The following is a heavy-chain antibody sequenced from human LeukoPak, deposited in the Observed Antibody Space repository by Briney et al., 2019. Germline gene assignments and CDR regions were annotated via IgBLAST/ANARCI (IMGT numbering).Heavy chain of an antibody. V-gene: IGHV3-20*04. CDR2: INWNGGST. CDR1: GFTFDDYG. J-gene: IGHJ6*03. CDR3: ARAGEQLVPNTHYYYYMDV. D-gene: IGHD6-13*01. Sequence: GGSLRLSCAASGFTFDDYGMSWVRQAPGKGLEWVSGINWNGGSTGYADSVKGRFTISRDNAKNSLYLQMNSLRAEDTALYYCARAGEQLVPNTHYYYYMDVWGKGTTVTVPS.